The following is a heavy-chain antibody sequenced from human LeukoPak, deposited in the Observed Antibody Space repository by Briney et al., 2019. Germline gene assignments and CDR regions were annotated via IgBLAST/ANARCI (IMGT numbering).Heavy chain of an antibody. D-gene: IGHD6-19*01. CDR2: IYYSGST. CDR3: ARAPPAYSSGWYDY. Sequence: SETLSLTCAVYGGSFSGYYWSWIRQPPGKGLEWIGYIYYSGSTNYNPSLKSRVTISVDTSKNQFSLKLSSVTAADTAVYYCARAPPAYSSGWYDYWGQGTLVTVSS. J-gene: IGHJ4*02. CDR1: GGSFSGYY. V-gene: IGHV4-59*01.